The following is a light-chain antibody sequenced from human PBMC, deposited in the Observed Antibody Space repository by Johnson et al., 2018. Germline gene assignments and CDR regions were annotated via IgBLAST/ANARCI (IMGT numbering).Light chain of an antibody. Sequence: VLTQPPSVSAAPGQKVTISCSGSSSNIGNNYVSWYQQLPGTAPKLLIYENNKRPSGIPDRFSGSKSATSATLGITELQTGDEADYYCGTWDSSLSAGNVFGTGTKVTVL. V-gene: IGLV1-51*02. CDR1: SSNIGNNY. CDR2: ENN. J-gene: IGLJ1*01. CDR3: GTWDSSLSAGNV.